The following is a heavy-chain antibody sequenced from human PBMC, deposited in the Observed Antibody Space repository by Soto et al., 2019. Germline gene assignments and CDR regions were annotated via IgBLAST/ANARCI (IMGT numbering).Heavy chain of an antibody. Sequence: GGTLRLSCSASGFTFSNYAMHWVRQAPGKGLEYVSAIYSNGGSTFYADSVRGRFTISRDNSKNTLYLQMSSLRAEDTAVYYCVKDRYYYDSSAYRSAYWGQGTLVTVSS. CDR2: IYSNGGST. CDR3: VKDRYYYDSSAYRSAY. J-gene: IGHJ4*02. V-gene: IGHV3-64D*06. D-gene: IGHD3-22*01. CDR1: GFTFSNYA.